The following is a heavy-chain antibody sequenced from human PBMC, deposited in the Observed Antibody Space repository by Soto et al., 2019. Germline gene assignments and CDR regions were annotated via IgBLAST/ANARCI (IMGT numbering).Heavy chain of an antibody. V-gene: IGHV4-30-2*01. CDR3: ARDKITGLFDY. J-gene: IGHJ4*02. CDR1: GGSVSSGGYS. Sequence: SETLSLTCAVSGGSVSSGGYSWSWIRQPPGKGLEWIGEINHSGSTNYNPSLKSRVTISVDTSKNQFSLKLTSVTAADTAVYYCARDKITGLFDYWGQGTLVTVSS. CDR2: INHSGST. D-gene: IGHD2-8*02.